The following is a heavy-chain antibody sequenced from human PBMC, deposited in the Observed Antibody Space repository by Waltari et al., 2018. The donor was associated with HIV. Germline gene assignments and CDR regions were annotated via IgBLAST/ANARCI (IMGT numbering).Heavy chain of an antibody. CDR1: GYTFSDYY. D-gene: IGHD3-22*01. J-gene: IGHJ1*01. CDR3: ARVFRGAVHYFESWLGD. CDR2: TSRNSGGK. V-gene: IGHV1-2*02. Sequence: QVQLVQPGAWVKNPGASVKVYCKSSGYTFSDYYMHWVRPAPGPCLEWMMWTSRNSGGKRHAEKCQGRSSMPRGTSISTPYMEVTRLRADYTAMYYCARVFRGAVHYFESWLGDWGQGTLVTVSS.